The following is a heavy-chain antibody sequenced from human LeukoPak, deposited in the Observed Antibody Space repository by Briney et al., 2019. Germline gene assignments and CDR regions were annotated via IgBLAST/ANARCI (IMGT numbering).Heavy chain of an antibody. CDR3: AASDYDFWSGGDY. CDR1: GFTFSDYY. V-gene: IGHV3-11*01. J-gene: IGHJ4*02. Sequence: GGSLRLSCAASGFTFSDYYMSWIRQAPGKGLEWVSYISSSGSTIYYADSVKGRFTISRDNAKNSLYLQMNSLRSEDTAVYYCAASDYDFWSGGDYWGQGTLVTVSS. D-gene: IGHD3-3*01. CDR2: ISSSGSTI.